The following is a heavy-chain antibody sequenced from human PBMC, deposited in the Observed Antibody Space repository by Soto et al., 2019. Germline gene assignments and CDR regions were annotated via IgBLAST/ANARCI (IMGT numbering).Heavy chain of an antibody. CDR3: ARETRDSSGYYSGWFDP. D-gene: IGHD3-22*01. CDR2: IIPIFGTA. J-gene: IGHJ5*02. Sequence: QVQLVQSGAEVKKPGSSVKVSCKASGGTFSSYAISWVRQAPGQGLEWMGGIIPIFGTANYAQKFQGRVTINEDKSTSTAYMELSRLRSEDTAVYYCARETRDSSGYYSGWFDPWGQGTLVTVSS. CDR1: GGTFSSYA. V-gene: IGHV1-69*06.